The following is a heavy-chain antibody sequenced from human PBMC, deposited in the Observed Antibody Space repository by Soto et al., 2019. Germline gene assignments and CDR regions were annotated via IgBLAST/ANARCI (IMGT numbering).Heavy chain of an antibody. CDR3: TRAGVYYDSSGYYYVFDY. CDR2: IRSKAYGGTT. CDR1: GFTFGDYA. J-gene: IGHJ4*02. D-gene: IGHD3-22*01. V-gene: IGHV3-49*03. Sequence: GGSLSLSCTASGFTFGDYAMSWFRQAPGKGLEWVGFIRSKAYGGTTEYAASVKGRFTISRDDSKSIAYLQMNSLKTEDTAVYYCTRAGVYYDSSGYYYVFDYWGQGTRVTAPQ.